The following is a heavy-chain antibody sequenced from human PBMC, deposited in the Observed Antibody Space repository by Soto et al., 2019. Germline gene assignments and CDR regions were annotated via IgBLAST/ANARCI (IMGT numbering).Heavy chain of an antibody. CDR2: INAGNGNT. J-gene: IGHJ4*02. CDR1: GYTFTSYG. D-gene: IGHD2-2*02. Sequence: GASVKVSCKASGYTFTSYGISWVRQAPGQRLEWMGWINAGNGNTKYSQKFQGRVTITRDTSASTAYMELSSLRSEDTAVYYCAKSATVPAAIAYWGQGTLVTVSS. CDR3: AKSATVPAAIAY. V-gene: IGHV1-3*01.